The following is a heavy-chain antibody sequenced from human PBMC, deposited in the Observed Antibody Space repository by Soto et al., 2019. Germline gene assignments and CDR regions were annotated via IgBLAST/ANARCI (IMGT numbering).Heavy chain of an antibody. CDR1: GFTFSSYA. CDR2: FSGSGGST. V-gene: IGHV3-23*01. D-gene: IGHD3-10*01. Sequence: EVQLFESGGGLVQPGGSLRLSCAASGFTFSSYAMSWVREAPGKGLEWVSAFSGSGGSTYNADSVKGRFTISRDNSKNTRDMQMNSLRAEATAVYYCENNTPSPGVIIWQFAYWGQGTLVTVS. CDR3: ENNTPSPGVIIWQFAY. J-gene: IGHJ4*02.